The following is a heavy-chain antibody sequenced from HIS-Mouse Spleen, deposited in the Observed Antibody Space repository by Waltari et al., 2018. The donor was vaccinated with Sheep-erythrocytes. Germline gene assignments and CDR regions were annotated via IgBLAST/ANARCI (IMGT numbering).Heavy chain of an antibody. CDR3: ARDQGDSGSYYYYYGMDV. CDR1: GFTFSSYG. D-gene: IGHD1-26*01. V-gene: IGHV3-21*01. CDR2: ISSSSSYI. Sequence: EVQLVESGGGLVKPGGSLRLSCAAPGFTFSSYGMNCVRQAPGKGLEWVSSISSSSSYIYYADSVKGRFTISRDNAKNSLYLQMNSLRAEDTAVYYCARDQGDSGSYYYYYGMDVWGQGTTVTVSS. J-gene: IGHJ6*02.